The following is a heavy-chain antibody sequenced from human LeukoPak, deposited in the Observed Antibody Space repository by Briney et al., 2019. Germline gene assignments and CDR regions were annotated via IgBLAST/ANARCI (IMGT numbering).Heavy chain of an antibody. J-gene: IGHJ4*02. CDR3: AKGASRITMVRGVPVYFDY. CDR1: GFTFDDYA. V-gene: IGHV3-9*03. D-gene: IGHD3-10*01. CDR2: ISWNSGSI. Sequence: PGRSLRLSWAASGFTFDDYAMHRVRQAPGKGLEWVSGISWNSGSIGYADSVKGRFTISRDNAKNSLYLQMNSLRAEDMALYYCAKGASRITMVRGVPVYFDYWGQGTLVTVSS.